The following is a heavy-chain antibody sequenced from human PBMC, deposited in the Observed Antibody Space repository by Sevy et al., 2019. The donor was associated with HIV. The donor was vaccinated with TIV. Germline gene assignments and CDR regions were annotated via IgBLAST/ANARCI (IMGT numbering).Heavy chain of an antibody. CDR2: ISSSGSTI. V-gene: IGHV3-11*01. Sequence: GGPLRLSCAASGFTFSDYYMSWIRQAPGKGLEWVSYISSSGSTIYYADSVKGRFTISRDNAKNSLYLQMNSLRAEDTAVYYCARAVLYYYDSSGYYNWFDPWGQGTLVTVSS. CDR1: GFTFSDYY. D-gene: IGHD3-22*01. CDR3: ARAVLYYYDSSGYYNWFDP. J-gene: IGHJ5*02.